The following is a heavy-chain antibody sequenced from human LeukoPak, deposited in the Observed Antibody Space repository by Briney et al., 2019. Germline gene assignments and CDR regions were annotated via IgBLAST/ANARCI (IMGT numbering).Heavy chain of an antibody. CDR3: AKATTYGVPSDFDY. CDR1: GFTFSSYA. CDR2: ISGSGGSA. D-gene: IGHD4-17*01. J-gene: IGHJ4*02. V-gene: IGHV3-23*01. Sequence: GGSLRLSCAASGFTFSSYAMSWVRQAPGKGLEWVSAISGSGGSAYYADSVKGRFTISRDDSKNTLYLQMNSLRAEDTAVYYCAKATTYGVPSDFDYWGQGTLVTVSS.